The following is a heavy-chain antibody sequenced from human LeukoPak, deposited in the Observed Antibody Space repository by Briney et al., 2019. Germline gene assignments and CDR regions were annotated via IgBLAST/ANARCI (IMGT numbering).Heavy chain of an antibody. CDR2: ISSSDSTI. V-gene: IGHV3-11*04. CDR1: GFTFSDYY. Sequence: GGSLRLSCAASGFTFSDYYMTWIRQAPGKGLEWVSYISSSDSTIYYTDSVKGRFTISRDNAKNSLYLQMNSLRAEDTAVFYCARGLATIPFDYWGQGTLVTVSS. CDR3: ARGLATIPFDY. J-gene: IGHJ4*02. D-gene: IGHD5-24*01.